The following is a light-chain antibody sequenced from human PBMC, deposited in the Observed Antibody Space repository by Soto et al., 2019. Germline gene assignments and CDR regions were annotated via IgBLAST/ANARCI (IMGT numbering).Light chain of an antibody. J-gene: IGKJ1*01. Sequence: EIVMTQSPATLSVSPGERATLSCRASQSIGGNLAWYQQKPGQAPRLLIFGASTRATGIPARFSGSGSGTEFTLTISSLQSEDFAVYYCQQYNNWPRTFGQGTRVEI. CDR1: QSIGGN. V-gene: IGKV3-15*01. CDR2: GAS. CDR3: QQYNNWPRT.